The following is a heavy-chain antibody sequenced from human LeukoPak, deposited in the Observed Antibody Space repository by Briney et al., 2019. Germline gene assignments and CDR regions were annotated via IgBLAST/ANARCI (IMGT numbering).Heavy chain of an antibody. D-gene: IGHD6-13*01. J-gene: IGHJ4*02. V-gene: IGHV1-2*02. CDR3: ARTLSSSWYSPDY. CDR2: INPNSGGT. CDR1: GYTFTGYY. Sequence: ASVKVSCKASGYTFTGYYMHWVRQAPGQGLEWMGWINPNSGGTNYAQKFQDRVTMTRDTSISTAYMELSRLRSDDTAVYYRARTLSSSWYSPDYWGQGTLVTVSS.